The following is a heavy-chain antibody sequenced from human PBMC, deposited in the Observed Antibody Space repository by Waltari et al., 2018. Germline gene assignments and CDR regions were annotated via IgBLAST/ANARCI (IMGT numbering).Heavy chain of an antibody. CDR3: ARCPDEYNYYYMEV. CDR2: IWFDGSKI. CDR1: GFGFSSFG. Sequence: QVQLVGSGGGGVQPGESLRLSCAGSGFGFSSFGIHWVRQAPGKGLEWVAIIWFDGSKIYYADSLKGRFTISRDNSRNTVYLQMNSLRPEDSGVYYCARCPDEYNYYYMEVWGRGTTVSVSS. J-gene: IGHJ6*03. V-gene: IGHV3-33*08.